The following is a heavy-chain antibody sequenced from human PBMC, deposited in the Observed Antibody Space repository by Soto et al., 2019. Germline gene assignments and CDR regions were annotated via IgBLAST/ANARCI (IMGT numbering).Heavy chain of an antibody. CDR1: GFTFTTFG. CDR3: AKDLQAYGDYNYYYYGRDV. CDR2: ISYDGHNK. J-gene: IGHJ6*02. D-gene: IGHD4-17*01. V-gene: IGHV3-30*18. Sequence: QVQLVESGGGVVQPGGSLRLSCTASGFTFTTFGIHWVRQAPGKGLEWVALISYDGHNKYYSDSVKGRFTISRDNYKNPLSLQMNSLRAEDTAVYYCAKDLQAYGDYNYYYYGRDVWGQGTTVSVSS.